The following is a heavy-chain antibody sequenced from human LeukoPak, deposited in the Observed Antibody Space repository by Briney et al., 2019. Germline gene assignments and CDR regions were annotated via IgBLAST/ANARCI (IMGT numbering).Heavy chain of an antibody. CDR2: NRWNSGSI. J-gene: IGHJ4*02. CDR3: AKDPRTHYYDILTGYYNVGY. V-gene: IGHV3-9*01. Sequence: GGSLTLFCAPSGFTFDDYTMLWARHARGRGGVWVSDNRWNSGSIGYADSVKGRFTISRDNSKNTLYLQMNSLRAEDTAVYYCAKDPRTHYYDILTGYYNVGYWGQGTLVTVSS. CDR1: GFTFDDYT. D-gene: IGHD3-9*01.